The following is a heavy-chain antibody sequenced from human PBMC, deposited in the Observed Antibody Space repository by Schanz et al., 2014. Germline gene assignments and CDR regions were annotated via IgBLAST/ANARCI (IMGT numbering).Heavy chain of an antibody. Sequence: EEQLLQSGGGLVQPGGSLRLSCAASGFTFGSYAMSWVRQAPGKGLEWVSALSGSGGSTYYADSVKGRFTISRDNSENTLYLQMNSLSADDTAVFYCAKGMGYCSGGTCYDYYYYGLDVWGQGTTVTVSS. J-gene: IGHJ6*02. D-gene: IGHD2-15*01. CDR3: AKGMGYCSGGTCYDYYYYGLDV. V-gene: IGHV3-23*01. CDR2: LSGSGGST. CDR1: GFTFGSYA.